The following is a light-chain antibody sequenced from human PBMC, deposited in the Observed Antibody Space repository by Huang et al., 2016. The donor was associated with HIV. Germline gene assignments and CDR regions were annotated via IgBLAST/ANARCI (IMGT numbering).Light chain of an antibody. Sequence: DIVLTQSPDSLAVSLGEMSSVYCKSSQSVLYSSNNKNYIAWYQQKPGQPPKLLISWASTRESVVPDRFSGSGSGTDFALTIRILEAEDVAVYFCQQYYIAPQSFGPGTKLDIK. J-gene: IGKJ3*01. V-gene: IGKV4-1*01. CDR1: QSVLYSSNNKNY. CDR2: WAS. CDR3: QQYYIAPQS.